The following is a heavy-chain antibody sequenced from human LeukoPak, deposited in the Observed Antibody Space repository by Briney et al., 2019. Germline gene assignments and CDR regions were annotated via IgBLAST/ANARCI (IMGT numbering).Heavy chain of an antibody. CDR1: GGSFSGYY. CDR2: INHSGST. D-gene: IGHD1-26*01. Sequence: LETLSLTCAVYGGSFSGYYWSWIRQPPGKGLEWIGEINHSGSTNYNPSLKSRVTISVDTSKNQFSLKLSSVTAADTAVYYCARDRTRVGAGAFDIWGQGTMVTVSS. J-gene: IGHJ3*02. CDR3: ARDRTRVGAGAFDI. V-gene: IGHV4-34*01.